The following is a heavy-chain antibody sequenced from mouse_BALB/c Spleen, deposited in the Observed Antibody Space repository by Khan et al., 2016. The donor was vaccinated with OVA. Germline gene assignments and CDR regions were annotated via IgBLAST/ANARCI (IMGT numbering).Heavy chain of an antibody. D-gene: IGHD2-14*01. Sequence: VQLKESGPDLVKPGASVKLSCKASGYSFTLYYMSWVKQSHGKSLEWIGRVNPNTDNINYNQEFKGKAILTVDKSSNTVYMELRSLTSEDSAVYFCARGYDFFASWGQGTLVTVSA. CDR3: ARGYDFFAS. J-gene: IGHJ3*01. CDR2: VNPNTDNI. V-gene: IGHV1-26*01. CDR1: GYSFTLYY.